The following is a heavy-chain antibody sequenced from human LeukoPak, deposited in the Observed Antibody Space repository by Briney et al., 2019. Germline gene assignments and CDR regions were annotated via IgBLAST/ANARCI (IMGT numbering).Heavy chain of an antibody. CDR1: GYTLTSYD. CDR2: MNPNSGNT. J-gene: IGHJ4*02. Sequence: ASLKASCKASGYTLTSYDINWVRQATGQGLEWMGWMNPNSGNTGYAQKFQGRVTMTRNTSISTAYMELSSLRSEDTAVYYCARGGVGARGKGYYFDYWGQGTLVTVSS. V-gene: IGHV1-8*01. CDR3: ARGGVGARGKGYYFDY. D-gene: IGHD1-26*01.